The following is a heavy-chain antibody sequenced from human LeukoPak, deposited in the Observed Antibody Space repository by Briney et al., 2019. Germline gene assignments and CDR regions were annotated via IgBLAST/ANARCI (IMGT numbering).Heavy chain of an antibody. D-gene: IGHD3-22*01. Sequence: SVKVSCKASGGTFSSYAISWVRQAPGQELEWMGRMIPIFGTANYAQKFQGRVTITTDESTSTAYMELSSLRSEDTAVYYCARDGKYYYDSSGYSSIDYWGQGTLVTVSS. CDR2: MIPIFGTA. CDR3: ARDGKYYYDSSGYSSIDY. CDR1: GGTFSSYA. V-gene: IGHV1-69*05. J-gene: IGHJ4*02.